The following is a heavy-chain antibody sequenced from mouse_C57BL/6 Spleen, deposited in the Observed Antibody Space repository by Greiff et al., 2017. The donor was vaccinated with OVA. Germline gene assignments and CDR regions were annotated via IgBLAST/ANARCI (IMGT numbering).Heavy chain of an antibody. CDR2: IYPGSGNI. V-gene: IGHV1-76*01. Sequence: VQLQQSGAELVRPGASVKLSCKASGYTFTDFFINWVKQRPGQGLEWIARIYPGSGNIYYNEKFKDKATLTAEKYSSTTYMQLSSLTSEDSAVYFCARWARYYGNGYDYGGQGTTLTVAS. CDR1: GYTFTDFF. J-gene: IGHJ2*01. D-gene: IGHD2-1*01. CDR3: ARWARYYGNGYDY.